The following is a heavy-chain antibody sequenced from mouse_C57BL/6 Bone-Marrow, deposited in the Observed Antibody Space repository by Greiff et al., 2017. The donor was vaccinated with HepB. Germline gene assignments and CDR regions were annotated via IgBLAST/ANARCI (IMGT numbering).Heavy chain of an antibody. CDR2: IDPSDSYT. J-gene: IGHJ2*01. Sequence: QVQLQQPGAELVMPGASVKLSCKASGYTFTSYWMHWVKQRPGQGLEWIGEIDPSDSYTNYNQKFKGKSTLTVDKSSSTAHMQLSSLTSEDSAVYYCARERVLYYFDYWGQGTTLTVSS. V-gene: IGHV1-69*01. CDR3: ARERVLYYFDY. CDR1: GYTFTSYW.